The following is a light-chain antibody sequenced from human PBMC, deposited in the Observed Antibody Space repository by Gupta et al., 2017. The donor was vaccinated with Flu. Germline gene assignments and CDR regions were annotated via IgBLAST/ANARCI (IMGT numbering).Light chain of an antibody. CDR1: SSDVGGYNY. CDR3: SSYTNSRTLV. CDR2: QVS. J-gene: IGLJ2*01. V-gene: IGLV2-14*01. Sequence: QSALTQPASLFRSPGQSITITCTGTSSDVGGYNYVSWYQQHPGKAPILMIYQVSNRPSGVSNRFSGSKAGNTASLIXSXLQAEDXAYYYWSSYTNSRTLVFGGGTKLTVL.